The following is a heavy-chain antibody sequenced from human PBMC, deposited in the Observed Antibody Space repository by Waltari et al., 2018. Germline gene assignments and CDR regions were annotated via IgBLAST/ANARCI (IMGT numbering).Heavy chain of an antibody. Sequence: QLQLQASGPGLVKPSETLSLTCTVSGGSISSSSYYWGWIRQAPGKGLGWIGGMYYSGIPYYNPCLKSRFTISVNTSKNQFSLKLSSVTAADTAVYYFAGRHPRDYGDYGWDAFDIWGQGTMVTVSS. J-gene: IGHJ3*02. CDR2: MYYSGIP. CDR3: AGRHPRDYGDYGWDAFDI. D-gene: IGHD4-17*01. CDR1: GGSISSSSYY. V-gene: IGHV4-39*01.